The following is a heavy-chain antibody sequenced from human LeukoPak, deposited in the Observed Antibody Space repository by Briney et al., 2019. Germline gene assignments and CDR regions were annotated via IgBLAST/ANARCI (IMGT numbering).Heavy chain of an antibody. J-gene: IGHJ3*02. CDR1: GGTFSSYA. D-gene: IGHD3-3*01. CDR3: AMRIPYDFWSGYTDAFDI. CDR2: IIPILGIA. V-gene: IGHV1-69*04. Sequence: SVKVSCKASGGTFSSYATSWVRQAPGQGLEWMGRIIPILGIANYAQKFQGRVTITADKSTSTAYMELSSLRSEDTAVYYCAMRIPYDFWSGYTDAFDIWGQGTMVTVSS.